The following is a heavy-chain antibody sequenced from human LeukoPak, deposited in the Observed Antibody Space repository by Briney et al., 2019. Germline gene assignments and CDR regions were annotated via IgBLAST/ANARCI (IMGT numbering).Heavy chain of an antibody. J-gene: IGHJ1*01. Sequence: QPGGSLRLSCAASGFTFRSYAINWVRQAPGKGLEWVSAISGGGGNTYYADSVKGRFTISRDNSKNTLYLQMNSLRAEDTAVYYCAKAHSSSWYYFGDWGQGARVTVSS. CDR1: GFTFRSYA. CDR3: AKAHSSSWYYFGD. V-gene: IGHV3-23*01. CDR2: ISGGGGNT. D-gene: IGHD6-13*01.